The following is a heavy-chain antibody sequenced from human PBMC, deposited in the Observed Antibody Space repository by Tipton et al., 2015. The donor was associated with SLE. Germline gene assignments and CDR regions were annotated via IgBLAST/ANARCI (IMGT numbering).Heavy chain of an antibody. J-gene: IGHJ4*02. CDR1: GGSFSDYY. CDR3: ARGTGGGNSTWYDFFDY. CDR2: INQSGST. D-gene: IGHD6-13*01. Sequence: GLVKPSETLSLTCAVYGGSFSDYYWSWIRQPPGKGLEWIGEINQSGSTNYIPSLKSRVTISVDTSKNQFSLKLSSVTAADTAVYYCARGTGGGNSTWYDFFDYWGQGTLVTVSS. V-gene: IGHV4-34*01.